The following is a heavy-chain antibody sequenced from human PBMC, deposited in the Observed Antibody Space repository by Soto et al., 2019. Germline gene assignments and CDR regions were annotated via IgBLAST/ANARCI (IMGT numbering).Heavy chain of an antibody. CDR3: TTDPDLDTAMVTRYYYYYMDV. V-gene: IGHV3-15*01. J-gene: IGHJ6*03. CDR1: GFTFSNAW. CDR2: IKSKTDGGTT. Sequence: EVQLVESGGGLVKPGGSLRLSCAASGFTFSNAWMSWVRQAPGKGLEWVGRIKSKTDGGTTDYAAPVKGRFTISRDDSKNTLYLQMNSLKTEDTAVYYCTTDPDLDTAMVTRYYYYYMDVWGKWTTVTVSS. D-gene: IGHD5-18*01.